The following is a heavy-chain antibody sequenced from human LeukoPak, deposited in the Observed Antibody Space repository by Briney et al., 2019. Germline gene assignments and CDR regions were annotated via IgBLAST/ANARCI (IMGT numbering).Heavy chain of an antibody. CDR2: VNPNSGNT. D-gene: IGHD4-23*01. Sequence: SVKVSCTASGYTFTSYDINWVRQATGQGLEWMGWVNPNSGNTGYAQKFQGRVTTTRNTSISTAYLELRSLRSEDTAVYYCSREVDGGRSDYWGPGTLVTVSS. V-gene: IGHV1-8*01. CDR3: SREVDGGRSDY. CDR1: GYTFTSYD. J-gene: IGHJ4*02.